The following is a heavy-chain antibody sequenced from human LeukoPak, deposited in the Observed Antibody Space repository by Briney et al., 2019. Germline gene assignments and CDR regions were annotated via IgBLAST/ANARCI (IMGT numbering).Heavy chain of an antibody. V-gene: IGHV4-34*01. CDR2: INHSGST. Sequence: SETLSLTCAVYGGSFSGYYWSWIRQPPGKGLEWIGEINHSGSTNYNPSLKSRVTISVDTSKNQFSLKLSSVTAADTAVYYCARGLGYCSSTSCSHFDYWGQGTLVTVSS. J-gene: IGHJ4*02. CDR3: ARGLGYCSSTSCSHFDY. D-gene: IGHD2-2*01. CDR1: GGSFSGYY.